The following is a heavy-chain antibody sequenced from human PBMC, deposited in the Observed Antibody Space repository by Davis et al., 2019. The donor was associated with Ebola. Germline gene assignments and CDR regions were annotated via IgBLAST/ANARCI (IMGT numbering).Heavy chain of an antibody. Sequence: GESLKISCQGSGYTFTTYWLGWVRQMPGKGLEWMGIIYPGDSDTRYSPSFQGQVTISADKSISTAYLQWSSLKASDTAMYYCARRGGWSGAFLDYWGQGTLVTVSS. CDR1: GYTFTTYW. V-gene: IGHV5-51*01. CDR3: ARRGGWSGAFLDY. J-gene: IGHJ4*02. D-gene: IGHD3-3*02. CDR2: IYPGDSDT.